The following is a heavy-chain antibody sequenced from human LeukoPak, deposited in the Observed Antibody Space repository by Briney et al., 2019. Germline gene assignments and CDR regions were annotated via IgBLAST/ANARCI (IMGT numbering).Heavy chain of an antibody. CDR1: GYTFTGYY. J-gene: IGHJ4*02. CDR2: INPNSGGT. CDR3: ARGDYVWGSYLPTYYLDY. Sequence: GASVKVSCKASGYTFTGYYMHWVRQAPGQGLEWMGWINPNSGGTNYAQKFQGRVTMTRDTSISTAYMELSRLRSGDTAVYYCARGDYVWGSYLPTYYLDYWGQGTLVTVSS. D-gene: IGHD3-16*02. V-gene: IGHV1-2*02.